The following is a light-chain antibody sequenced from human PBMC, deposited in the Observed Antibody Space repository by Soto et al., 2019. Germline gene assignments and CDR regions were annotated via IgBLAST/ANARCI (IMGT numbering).Light chain of an antibody. CDR3: QQRNIWPPVT. J-gene: IGKJ5*01. CDR2: GAF. V-gene: IGKV3-11*01. Sequence: DIVFTQSPATLSLSRGERSTLSCRASPSVTNYLAWYQQKPGQPPRLIIYGAFNRAAGIPARFSGSGSGTDLTLTISSLEPEDSAVYYCQQRNIWPPVTFGQGTRLEIK. CDR1: PSVTNY.